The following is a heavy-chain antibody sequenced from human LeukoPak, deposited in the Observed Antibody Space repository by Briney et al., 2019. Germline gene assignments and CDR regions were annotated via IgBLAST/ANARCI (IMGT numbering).Heavy chain of an antibody. CDR1: GFTFSSYA. J-gene: IGHJ2*01. CDR3: ARADYGGTFYWYFDL. CDR2: INHSGST. D-gene: IGHD4-23*01. Sequence: GSLRLSCAASGFTFSSYAMSWIRQPPGKGLEWIGEINHSGSTNYNPSLKSRVTISVDTSKNQFSLKLSSVTAADTAVYYCARADYGGTFYWYFDLWGRGTLVTVSS. V-gene: IGHV4-34*01.